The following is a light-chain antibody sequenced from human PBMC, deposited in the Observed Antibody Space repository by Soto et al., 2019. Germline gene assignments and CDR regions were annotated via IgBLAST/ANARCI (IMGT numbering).Light chain of an antibody. J-gene: IGLJ2*01. CDR3: CSYAGSYTLGV. V-gene: IGLV2-11*01. CDR1: SSDVGGYNY. CDR2: DVS. Sequence: QSALTQPRLVSGSPGQSFTISCTGTSSDVGGYNYVSWYQQHPGKAPKLMIYDVSKRPSVVPDRFSGSKSGNTASLTISGLQAEDEADYYCCSYAGSYTLGVFGGGTKLTVL.